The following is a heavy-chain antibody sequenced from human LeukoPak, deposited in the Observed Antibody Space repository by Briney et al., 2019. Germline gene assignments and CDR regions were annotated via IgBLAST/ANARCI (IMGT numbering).Heavy chain of an antibody. J-gene: IGHJ5*02. CDR2: IYYSGST. V-gene: IGHV4-31*03. CDR3: ARAPLWDYYGSGSYYNPSWFDP. Sequence: PSQTLSLTCTVSGGSISSGDYYWSWIRQHPGKGLEWIGYIYYSGSTYYNPSLKSRVTISVDTSKNQFSLKLSSVTAADTAVYYCARAPLWDYYGSGSYYNPSWFDPWGQGTLVTVSS. D-gene: IGHD3-10*01. CDR1: GGSISSGDYY.